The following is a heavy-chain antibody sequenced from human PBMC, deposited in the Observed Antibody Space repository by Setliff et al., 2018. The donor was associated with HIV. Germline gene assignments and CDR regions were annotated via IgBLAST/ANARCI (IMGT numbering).Heavy chain of an antibody. Sequence: ASVKVSCKASGDIFSYQTYSWVRQAPGLGLEWMGSIIPMVGFANYEGKFQGRVTIIADASTNTTYLDLTSLRSEDTALYFCARQAGHVGDHFDYWGQGTLVTVSS. D-gene: IGHD2-21*01. V-gene: IGHV1-69*02. CDR1: GDIFSYQT. CDR3: ARQAGHVGDHFDY. J-gene: IGHJ4*02. CDR2: IIPMVGFA.